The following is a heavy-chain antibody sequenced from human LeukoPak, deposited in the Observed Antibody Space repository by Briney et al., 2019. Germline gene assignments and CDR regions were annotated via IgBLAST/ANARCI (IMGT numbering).Heavy chain of an antibody. D-gene: IGHD6-13*01. Sequence: PGGSLRLSCAASGFSFSTYSMNWVRQAPGKGLEWVSSISGNSRHIYYADSAKGRFTISRDNAKNSLYLQMHTLRAEDMAVYYCARVLEAAAFDYWGQGTLVTVSS. CDR1: GFSFSTYS. V-gene: IGHV3-21*01. CDR2: ISGNSRHI. CDR3: ARVLEAAAFDY. J-gene: IGHJ4*02.